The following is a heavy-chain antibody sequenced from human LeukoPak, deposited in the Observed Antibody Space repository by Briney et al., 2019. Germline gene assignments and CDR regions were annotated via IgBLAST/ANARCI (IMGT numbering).Heavy chain of an antibody. J-gene: IGHJ4*02. CDR3: AKARSGYDSILVL. CDR2: ISGSGGST. V-gene: IGHV3-23*01. CDR1: GFTFSSYA. D-gene: IGHD5-12*01. Sequence: GGSLRLSGAASGFTFSSYAMSWVRQAPGKGLEWVSAISGSGGSTYYADSVKGRFTISRDNSKNTLYLQMNSLRAEDTAVYYCAKARSGYDSILVLWGQGTLVTVSS.